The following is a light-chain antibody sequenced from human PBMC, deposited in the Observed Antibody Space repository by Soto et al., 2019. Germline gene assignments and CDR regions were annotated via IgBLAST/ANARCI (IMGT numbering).Light chain of an antibody. Sequence: EIVLTQSPGTLSLSPGDRATLSCRASQRFFTPSLIWYQQKPGQASRLLIYGASNRATGIPDRFSGSGSGTDFTLTISRLEPEDFAVYYCQQYGRSPPTFGQGTKLEIK. CDR3: QQYGRSPPT. V-gene: IGKV3-20*01. CDR1: QRFFTPS. CDR2: GAS. J-gene: IGKJ2*01.